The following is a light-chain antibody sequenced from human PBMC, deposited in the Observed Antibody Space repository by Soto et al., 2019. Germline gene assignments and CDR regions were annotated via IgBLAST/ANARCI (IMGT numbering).Light chain of an antibody. V-gene: IGLV1-47*01. CDR3: ASWDYSLSGVL. Sequence: QSVLTQPPSASGNPGQRVTISCSGSSSNIGSNDAFWYQQLPGTAPKLLIYRSNQRPSGVPDRFSGSKSGTSASLAISGLRSEDEADYYCASWDYSLSGVLFGGGTKLTVL. CDR2: RSN. CDR1: SSNIGSND. J-gene: IGLJ2*01.